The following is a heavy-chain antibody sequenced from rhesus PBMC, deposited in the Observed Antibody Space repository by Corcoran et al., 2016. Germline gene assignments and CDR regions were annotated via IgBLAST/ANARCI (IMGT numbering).Heavy chain of an antibody. D-gene: IGHD5-12*01. Sequence: QVQLQESGPGLVKPSETLSLTCAVSGYSISSGYGWGWIRQPPGKGLEWIGQIYCGSGSTYYNPSLKSRVTVSKDTSNNQFSLNLSSVTAADTAVYYCARVDLNWYFDLWGPGTPITISS. CDR1: GYSISSGYG. J-gene: IGHJ2*01. CDR2: IYCGSGST. CDR3: ARVDLNWYFDL. V-gene: IGHV4-127*01.